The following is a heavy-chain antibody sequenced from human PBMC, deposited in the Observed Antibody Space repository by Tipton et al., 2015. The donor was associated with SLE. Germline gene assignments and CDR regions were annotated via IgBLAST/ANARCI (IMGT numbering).Heavy chain of an antibody. CDR2: ISGSGGST. D-gene: IGHD2-2*01. CDR3: AKGGYCSSTSCHPWGMDV. V-gene: IGHV3-23*01. CDR1: GFTFSSYA. Sequence: SLRLSCAASGFTFSSYAMSWVRQAPGKGLEWVSAISGSGGSTYYADSVKGRFTISRDNSKNTLYLQMNSLRAEDTAVYYCAKGGYCSSTSCHPWGMDVWGQGTTVTVSS. J-gene: IGHJ6*02.